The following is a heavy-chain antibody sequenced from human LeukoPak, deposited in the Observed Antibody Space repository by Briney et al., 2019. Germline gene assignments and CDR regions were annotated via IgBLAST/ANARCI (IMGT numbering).Heavy chain of an antibody. Sequence: GGSLRLSCVASGFTFGSYYMSWVRQAPGKGLEWVSVIYTGDNTYYTDSVKGRFTISRDNSKNTLYLQMNSLRVEDTAVYYCARKDVTGYIDYWGQGTLVTVSS. CDR3: ARKDVTGYIDY. J-gene: IGHJ4*02. D-gene: IGHD2-8*02. CDR1: GFTFGSYY. CDR2: IYTGDNT. V-gene: IGHV3-53*01.